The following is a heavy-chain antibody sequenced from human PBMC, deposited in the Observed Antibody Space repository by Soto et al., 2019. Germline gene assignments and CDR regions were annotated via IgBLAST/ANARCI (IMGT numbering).Heavy chain of an antibody. J-gene: IGHJ1*01. D-gene: IGHD2-2*01. Sequence: GGSLRLSCVASEFSFSRYAMTWVRQAAGKGLQWVAGLGPDGRNTFYGESVRGRFTISRDNSRNTLYLQMNSLRAEDTAVYYCAKVEGYCSSTSCHQYFQHWGQGTLVTVSS. CDR3: AKVEGYCSSTSCHQYFQH. CDR2: LGPDGRNT. CDR1: EFSFSRYA. V-gene: IGHV3-23*01.